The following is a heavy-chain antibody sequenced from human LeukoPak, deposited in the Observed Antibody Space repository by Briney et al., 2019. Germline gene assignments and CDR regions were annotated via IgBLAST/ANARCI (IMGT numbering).Heavy chain of an antibody. Sequence: SDTLSLTCTVSGGSISSYYWSWIRQPPGKGLEWIGYIYYSGSTNYNPSLKSRVTISVDTSKNQFSLKLSSVTAADTAVYYCARGSEQLDLSYWGQGTLVTVSS. D-gene: IGHD6-13*01. CDR3: ARGSEQLDLSY. J-gene: IGHJ4*02. CDR2: IYYSGST. CDR1: GGSISSYY. V-gene: IGHV4-59*12.